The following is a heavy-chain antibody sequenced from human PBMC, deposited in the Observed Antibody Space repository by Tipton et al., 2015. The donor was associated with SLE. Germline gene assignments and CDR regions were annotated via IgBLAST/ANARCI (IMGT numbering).Heavy chain of an antibody. D-gene: IGHD3-16*01. J-gene: IGHJ5*02. CDR1: GFTFSNAW. Sequence: SLRLSCVASGFTFSNAWMSWVRQAPGKGLEWVARIKNKIDDETTDYAAPVKGRFTISRDDSKDTLYLQINSLKSEDTAVYYCSTQSEGGHTWGQGTLVTVSS. V-gene: IGHV3-15*01. CDR2: IKNKIDDETT. CDR3: STQSEGGHT.